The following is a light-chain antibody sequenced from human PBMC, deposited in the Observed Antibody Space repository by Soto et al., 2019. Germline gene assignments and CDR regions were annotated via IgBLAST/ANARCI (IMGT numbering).Light chain of an antibody. J-gene: IGKJ2*01. V-gene: IGKV3-20*01. CDR1: QSVSSSY. CDR3: QQYDNSPYT. Sequence: EIVLTQSPGTLSLSPGERATLSCRASQSVSSSYLAWYQQKPGQAPRLLIYGASSRATGIPDRFSGSESGTDFTLTISRLEPEDFAVYYCQQYDNSPYTFGQGTKLEIK. CDR2: GAS.